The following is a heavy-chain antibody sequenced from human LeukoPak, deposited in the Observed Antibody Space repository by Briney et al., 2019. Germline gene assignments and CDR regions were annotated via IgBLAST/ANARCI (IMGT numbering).Heavy chain of an antibody. D-gene: IGHD1-26*01. CDR1: GFTFSSYA. CDR3: ARDGKAKNDY. V-gene: IGHV3-64*02. J-gene: IGHJ4*02. Sequence: GGFLRLSCAASGFTFSSYAMQWVRQAPDKRLEYVSGMGGSGANTHYADSVKGRFTMSRDNSRDTLYLQMGSLRPEDTAVYYCARDGKAKNDYWGQGTLVTVST. CDR2: MGGSGANT.